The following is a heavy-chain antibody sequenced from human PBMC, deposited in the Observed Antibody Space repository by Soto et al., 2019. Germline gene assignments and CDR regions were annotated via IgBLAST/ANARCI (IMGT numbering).Heavy chain of an antibody. V-gene: IGHV2-70*11. CDR3: ARVTIAARPGRSYYYYGMDV. CDR2: IDWDDDK. Sequence: SGPTLVNPTQTLTLTCTFSGFSLSTSGMCVSWIRQPPGKALEWLARIDWDDDKYYSTSLKTRLTISKDTSKNQVVLTMTNMDPVDTATYYCARVTIAARPGRSYYYYGMDVWGQGTTVTVS. D-gene: IGHD6-6*01. J-gene: IGHJ6*02. CDR1: GFSLSTSGMC.